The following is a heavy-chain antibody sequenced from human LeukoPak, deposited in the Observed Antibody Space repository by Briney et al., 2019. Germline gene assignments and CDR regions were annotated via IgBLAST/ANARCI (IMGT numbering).Heavy chain of an antibody. V-gene: IGHV1-46*01. CDR1: GFTFSSYW. Sequence: GGSLRLSCAASGFTFSSYWMSWVRQAPGKGLEWVGIVNPSGGSIKYAQTFQGRVTMTRDPSTNTVYMDMSSLRSDDTAVYYCARGVVTTSGYLDFWGQGTLITVSS. D-gene: IGHD2-21*02. J-gene: IGHJ4*02. CDR2: VNPSGGSI. CDR3: ARGVVTTSGYLDF.